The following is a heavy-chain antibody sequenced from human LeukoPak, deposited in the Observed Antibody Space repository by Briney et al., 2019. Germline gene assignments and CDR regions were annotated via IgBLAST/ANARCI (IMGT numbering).Heavy chain of an antibody. CDR1: GGSISSGDYY. Sequence: ASETLSLTCTVSGGSISSGDYYWSWIRQPPGKGLEWIGYIYYSGSTYYNPSLKSRVTISVDTSKNQFSLKLSSVTAADTAVYYCASSPGYYDSSGSSGVFDIWGQGTMVTVSS. J-gene: IGHJ3*02. CDR2: IYYSGST. V-gene: IGHV4-30-4*01. CDR3: ASSPGYYDSSGSSGVFDI. D-gene: IGHD3-22*01.